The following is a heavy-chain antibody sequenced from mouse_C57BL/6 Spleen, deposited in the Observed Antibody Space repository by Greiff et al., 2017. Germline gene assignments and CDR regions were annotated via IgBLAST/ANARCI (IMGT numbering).Heavy chain of an antibody. Sequence: QVHVKQSGAELARPGASVKLSCKASGYTFTSYGISWVKQRTGQGLEWIGEIYPRSGNTYYNEKFKGKATLTADKSSSTAYMELRSLTSEDSAVYFCARENNFYFDYWGQGTTLTVSS. J-gene: IGHJ2*01. D-gene: IGHD4-1*02. CDR1: GYTFTSYG. CDR2: IYPRSGNT. CDR3: ARENNFYFDY. V-gene: IGHV1-81*01.